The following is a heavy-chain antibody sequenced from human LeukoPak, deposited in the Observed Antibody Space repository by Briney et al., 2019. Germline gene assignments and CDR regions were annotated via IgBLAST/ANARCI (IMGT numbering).Heavy chain of an antibody. D-gene: IGHD6-13*01. CDR2: ITVSGGST. CDR1: GFTFGSNA. Sequence: AGGSLRLSCAASGFTFGSNAMSWVRQAPGKGLEWVSGITVSGGSTYYADSVKGRFTISRDISKNTLYLQMDSLRAEDTAVYYCARERIAAAGYYYYYYMDVWGKGTTVTVSS. V-gene: IGHV3-23*01. J-gene: IGHJ6*03. CDR3: ARERIAAAGYYYYYYMDV.